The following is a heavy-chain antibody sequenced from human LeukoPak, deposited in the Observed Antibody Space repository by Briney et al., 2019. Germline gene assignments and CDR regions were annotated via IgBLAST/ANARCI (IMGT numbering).Heavy chain of an antibody. D-gene: IGHD5-12*01. J-gene: IGHJ4*02. CDR2: INHSGST. Sequence: KASETLSLTCAVYGGSFSGYYWSWIRQPPGKGLEWIGEINHSGSTNYNPSLKSRVTISVDASKNQSSLKLSSVTAADTAVYYCASPYGGYLDPVLGYWGQGTLVTVSS. V-gene: IGHV4-34*01. CDR1: GGSFSGYY. CDR3: ASPYGGYLDPVLGY.